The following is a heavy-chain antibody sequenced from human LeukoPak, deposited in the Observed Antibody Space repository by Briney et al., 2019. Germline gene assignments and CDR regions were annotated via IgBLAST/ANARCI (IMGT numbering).Heavy chain of an antibody. CDR1: GYTFTGYH. CDR2: INPYSGDT. D-gene: IGHD2-21*02. J-gene: IGHJ4*02. CDR3: ARERSGIVVVTAPFDY. V-gene: IGHV1-2*06. Sequence: ASVKVSCKASGYTFTGYHIHWVRQAPGQGLEWMGRINPYSGDTNFAQKFQGRVTMTRDTSISTAYMELSRLRSDDTAVYYCARERSGIVVVTAPFDYWGQGTLVTVSS.